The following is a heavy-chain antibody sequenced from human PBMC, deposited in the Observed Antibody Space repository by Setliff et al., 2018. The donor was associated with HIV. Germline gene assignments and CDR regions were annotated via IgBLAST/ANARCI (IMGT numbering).Heavy chain of an antibody. Sequence: PSETLSLTCTVSGASVSNHYWSWIRQLPGKGLELIGSLHSSGSTSYNPSLKSRVTTSVDTSKNQFSLRLRSVTAADTTVYYCARRYVSGYFDAFDVWGPGTTVTVSS. CDR3: ARRYVSGYFDAFDV. J-gene: IGHJ3*01. D-gene: IGHD3-22*01. CDR2: LHSSGST. V-gene: IGHV4-59*02. CDR1: GASVSNHY.